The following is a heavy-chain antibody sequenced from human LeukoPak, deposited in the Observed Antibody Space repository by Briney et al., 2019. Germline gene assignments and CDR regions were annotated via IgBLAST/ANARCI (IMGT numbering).Heavy chain of an antibody. D-gene: IGHD6-6*01. CDR1: GFTFSPYT. V-gene: IGHV3-48*01. CDR3: ARDSSVCAFDV. CDR2: INTGSTTI. Sequence: PGGSLRLSCAASGFTFSPYTMHWFRQPPGKGLEWLSYINTGSTTIYYADSVKGRFTISRDNAKNSLYLQLNSLRAEDTAVYYCARDSSVCAFDVWSQGTMVTVSS. J-gene: IGHJ3*01.